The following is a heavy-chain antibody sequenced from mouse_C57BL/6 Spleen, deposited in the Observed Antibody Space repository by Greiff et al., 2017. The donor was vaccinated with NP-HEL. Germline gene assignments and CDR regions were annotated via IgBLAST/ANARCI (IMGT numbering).Heavy chain of an antibody. CDR1: GFTFTDYY. CDR3: ARYSDYDEDWYFDV. Sequence: EVQLVESGGGLVQPGGSLSLSCAASGFTFTDYYMSWVRQPPGKALEWLGFIRNKANGYTTEYSASVKGRFTISRDNSQSILYLQMNALRAEDSATYYCARYSDYDEDWYFDVWGTGTTVTVSS. CDR2: IRNKANGYTT. V-gene: IGHV7-3*01. D-gene: IGHD2-4*01. J-gene: IGHJ1*03.